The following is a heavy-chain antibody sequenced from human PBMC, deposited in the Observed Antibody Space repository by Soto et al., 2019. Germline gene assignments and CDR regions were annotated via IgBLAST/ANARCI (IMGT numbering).Heavy chain of an antibody. CDR2: ISFNGLSQ. V-gene: IGHV3-30*03. CDR3: ARGGRGLRGAFDV. CDR1: GFTFSSFA. J-gene: IGHJ3*01. D-gene: IGHD3-16*01. Sequence: QELLVESGGGVVQPGKSLSLSCAASGFTFSSFAMHWVRQAPGKGLEWVSVISFNGLSQFYPDSIRGRFTISRDNSKNTLYLQLDSLRPDDTAVYYCARGGRGLRGAFDVWGQGTEVSVS.